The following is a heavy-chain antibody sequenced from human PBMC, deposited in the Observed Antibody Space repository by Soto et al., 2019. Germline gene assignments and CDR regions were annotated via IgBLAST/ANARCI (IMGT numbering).Heavy chain of an antibody. J-gene: IGHJ3*02. D-gene: IGHD4-17*01. CDR3: ARVNDYGDLIDAFDI. CDR1: GFTFSDYY. CDR2: ISSSGSTI. Sequence: QVQLVESGGGLVKPGGSLRLSCAASGFTFSDYYMSWIRQAPGKGLEWVSYISSSGSTIYYADSVKGRFTISRDNAKNSLYLQMDSLRAEVTAVYYCARVNDYGDLIDAFDIWGQGTMVTVSS. V-gene: IGHV3-11*01.